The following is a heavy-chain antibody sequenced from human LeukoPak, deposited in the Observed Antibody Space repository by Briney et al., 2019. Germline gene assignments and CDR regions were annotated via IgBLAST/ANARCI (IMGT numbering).Heavy chain of an antibody. Sequence: GGSLRLSCAASGFTFSSYAMTWVRQAPGKGLEWVSGITSSGGSTYYADSVKGRFTISRDNSKNTLYLQMNSLRAEDTAVYYCAKLYRYYFDYWGQGTLVTVSS. D-gene: IGHD3-10*01. V-gene: IGHV3-23*01. CDR2: ITSSGGST. CDR1: GFTFSSYA. CDR3: AKLYRYYFDY. J-gene: IGHJ4*02.